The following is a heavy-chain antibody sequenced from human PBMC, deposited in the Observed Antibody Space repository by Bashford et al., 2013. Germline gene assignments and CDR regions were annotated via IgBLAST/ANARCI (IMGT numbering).Heavy chain of an antibody. CDR1: GYSFTTYW. V-gene: IGHV5-51*01. J-gene: IGHJ4*02. D-gene: IGHD1-26*01. Sequence: GESLKISCQASGYSFTTYWIGWVRQMPGKGLEWMAIIYPADSDTRYSPSFQGQVTISADKSTSTAYLQWSRLRASDTAMYYCARSTIVGATPLFDYWGQGTLVTVSS. CDR3: ARSTIVGATPLFDY. CDR2: IYPADSDT.